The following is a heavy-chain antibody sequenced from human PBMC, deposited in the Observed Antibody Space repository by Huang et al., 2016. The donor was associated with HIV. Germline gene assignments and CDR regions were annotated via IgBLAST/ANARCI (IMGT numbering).Heavy chain of an antibody. CDR2: IIGSGVRT. D-gene: IGHD3-10*01. CDR1: GFTFSSYA. V-gene: IGHV3-23*01. J-gene: IGHJ4*02. CDR3: AKGEFVGESYFDQ. Sequence: VQLLESGGGLVQPGGSRRLSCAASGFTFSSYAMSWVRQAPGKGLEWVSTIIGSGVRTYHADSVKGRFTTSRDNSENMLYLQMHTLRAEDTAVYYCAKGEFVGESYFDQWGQGTLVTVSS.